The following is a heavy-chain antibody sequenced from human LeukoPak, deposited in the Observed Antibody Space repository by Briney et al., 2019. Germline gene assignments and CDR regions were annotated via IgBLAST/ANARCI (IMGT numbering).Heavy chain of an antibody. Sequence: AGGSLRLSCAASGFTVNRHYISWVRQAPGKGLEWVSIIYSDATTYYADSVKGRFTISRDNSKNTLYLQLNSLRAEDTAVYYCAVYYYGSFPPKNFDYWGQGTLVTVSS. J-gene: IGHJ4*02. CDR3: AVYYYGSFPPKNFDY. CDR2: IYSDATT. D-gene: IGHD3-10*01. CDR1: GFTVNRHY. V-gene: IGHV3-66*01.